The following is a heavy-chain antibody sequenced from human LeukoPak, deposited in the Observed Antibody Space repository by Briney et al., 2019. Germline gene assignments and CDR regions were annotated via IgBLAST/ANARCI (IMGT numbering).Heavy chain of an antibody. V-gene: IGHV3-30*02. D-gene: IGHD2-15*01. CDR1: GFTFSSYG. J-gene: IGHJ1*01. Sequence: PGGSLRLSCAASGFTFSSYGMHWVRQAPGKGLEWVAFIRYDGSNKYYADSVKGRFTISRDNSKNTLYLQMNSLRAEDTAVYYCAKDGSRAWDIGFQHWGQGTLVTVSS. CDR2: IRYDGSNK. CDR3: AKDGSRAWDIGFQH.